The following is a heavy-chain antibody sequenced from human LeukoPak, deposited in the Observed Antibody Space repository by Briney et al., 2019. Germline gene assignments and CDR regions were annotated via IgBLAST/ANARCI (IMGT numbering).Heavy chain of an antibody. CDR3: ARDSPEYGSPFDY. CDR2: IIPIFGTA. D-gene: IGHD4-17*01. CDR1: GGTFSSYA. V-gene: IGHV1-69*05. J-gene: IGHJ4*02. Sequence: SVKVSCKASGGTFSSYAISWVRQAPGQGLEWMGGIIPIFGTANYAQKFQGRVTITTDESTSTAYMELSSLRSEDTAVYYCARDSPEYGSPFDYWGQGTLVTVSS.